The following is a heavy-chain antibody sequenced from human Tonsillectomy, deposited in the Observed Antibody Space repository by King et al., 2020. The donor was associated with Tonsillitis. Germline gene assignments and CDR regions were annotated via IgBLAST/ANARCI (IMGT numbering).Heavy chain of an antibody. D-gene: IGHD3-22*01. Sequence: LQLQESGPGLVKPSETLSLTCTVSGGSISSSSYYWGWIRQPPGKGLEWIGSIYYSGSTYYNPSLKSRVTMSVDTSNNQFSLKLSCVTAADTAVYYCARGSRLGIYYFDYWGQGTLVTVSS. CDR2: IYYSGST. CDR1: GGSISSSSYY. J-gene: IGHJ4*02. CDR3: ARGSRLGIYYFDY. V-gene: IGHV4-39*01.